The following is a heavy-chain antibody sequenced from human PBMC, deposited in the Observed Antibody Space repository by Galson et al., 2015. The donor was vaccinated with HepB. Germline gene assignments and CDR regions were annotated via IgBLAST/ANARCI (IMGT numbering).Heavy chain of an antibody. J-gene: IGHJ3*02. CDR3: ARHRYCSSTSCYKDAFDI. CDR1: GGSFSGYY. CDR2: INHSGST. D-gene: IGHD2-2*02. Sequence: SETLSLTCAVYGGSFSGYYWSWIRQPPGKGLEWIGEINHSGSTNYNPSLKSRVTISVDTSKNQFSLKLSSVTAADTAVYYCARHRYCSSTSCYKDAFDIWGQGTMVTVSS. V-gene: IGHV4-34*01.